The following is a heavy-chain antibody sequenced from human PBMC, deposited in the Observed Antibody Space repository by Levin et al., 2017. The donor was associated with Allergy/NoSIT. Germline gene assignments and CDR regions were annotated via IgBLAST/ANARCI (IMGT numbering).Heavy chain of an antibody. V-gene: IGHV1-69*13. CDR2: IIPIFGTA. CDR3: ARGGLGPSTTGWFDP. J-gene: IGHJ5*02. Sequence: SVKVSCKASGGTFSSYAISWVRQAPGQGLEWMGGIIPIFGTANYAQKFQGRVTITADESTSTAYMELSSLRSEDTAVYYCARGGLGPSTTGWFDPWGQGTLVTVSS. CDR1: GGTFSSYA. D-gene: IGHD1-26*01.